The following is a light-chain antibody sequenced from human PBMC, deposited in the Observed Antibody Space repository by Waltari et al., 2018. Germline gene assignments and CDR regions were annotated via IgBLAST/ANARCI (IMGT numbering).Light chain of an antibody. CDR1: QSVGNNF. J-gene: IGKJ2*01. Sequence: IVLTQSPGTLSLSPGERATLSCRASQSVGNNFLAWYKQKPGQTPRLLIYGASSRATGIPDRFSGSGSGTDFILIISRLEPEDFGVYFCQQYSSSVMYTFGQGTKLEI. V-gene: IGKV3-20*01. CDR3: QQYSSSVMYT. CDR2: GAS.